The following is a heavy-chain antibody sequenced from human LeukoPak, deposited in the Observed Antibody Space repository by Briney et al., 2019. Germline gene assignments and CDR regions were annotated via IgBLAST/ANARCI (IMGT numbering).Heavy chain of an antibody. CDR3: ASIPAAIY. CDR1: GFTFSSYA. Sequence: GGSLRLSCAASGFTFSSYAMHWVRQAPGKGLEWVAVISYDGSNKYYADSVKGRFTISRDNSKNTLYLQMNSLGAEDTAVYYCASIPAAIYWGQGTLVTVSS. V-gene: IGHV3-30*04. CDR2: ISYDGSNK. J-gene: IGHJ4*02. D-gene: IGHD2-2*01.